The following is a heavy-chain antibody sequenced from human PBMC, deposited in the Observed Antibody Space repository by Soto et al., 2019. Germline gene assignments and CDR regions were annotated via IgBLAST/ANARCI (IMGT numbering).Heavy chain of an antibody. CDR1: GGSFSGYS. Sequence: QVQLQQWGAGLLKASETLSLTCAVYGGSFSGYSWSWVRQTPGKGLEWIGEITHSGSTNYSPSLKSRVTISIDTSKNQFSLRINSVTAADTRVYYCARVDDYWGQGTLVTVSS. CDR3: ARVDDY. V-gene: IGHV4-34*01. CDR2: ITHSGST. J-gene: IGHJ4*02.